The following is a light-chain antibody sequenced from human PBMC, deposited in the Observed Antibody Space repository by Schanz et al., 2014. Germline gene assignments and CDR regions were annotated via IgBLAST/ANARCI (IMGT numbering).Light chain of an antibody. CDR3: TSYAGSNNLYV. V-gene: IGLV2-14*01. J-gene: IGLJ1*01. CDR2: NVR. CDR1: SSDVGGYDY. Sequence: QSALTQPASVSGSPGQSITISCTGGSSDVGGYDYVSWYQQQPGKAPKLLIYNVRNRSSGVSNRFSGSKSGNTASLTVSGLQAEDEADYYCTSYAGSNNLYVYGSGTKLTVL.